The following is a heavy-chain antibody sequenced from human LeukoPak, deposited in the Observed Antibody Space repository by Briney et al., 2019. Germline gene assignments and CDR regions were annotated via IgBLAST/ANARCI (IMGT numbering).Heavy chain of an antibody. Sequence: ASVKVSCKASGYTFTGYYMHWVRQAPGQGLEWMGWINPNSGGTNYAQKFQGWVTMTRDTSISTAYMELSRLRSDDTAVYYCARERLESGVVPAAIRHWGQGTLVTVSS. CDR1: GYTFTGYY. J-gene: IGHJ4*02. D-gene: IGHD2-2*01. V-gene: IGHV1-2*04. CDR3: ARERLESGVVPAAIRH. CDR2: INPNSGGT.